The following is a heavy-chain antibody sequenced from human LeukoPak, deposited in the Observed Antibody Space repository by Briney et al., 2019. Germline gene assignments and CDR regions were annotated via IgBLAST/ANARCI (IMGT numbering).Heavy chain of an antibody. CDR2: INTDGSST. CDR3: ARARDYSYYYYYYMDV. V-gene: IGHV3-74*01. J-gene: IGHJ6*03. CDR1: GFTFSSYW. D-gene: IGHD3-10*01. Sequence: GGSLRLSCAASGFTFSSYWMHWVRQAPGKGLVWVSRINTDGSSTSYADSVKGRFTISRDNAKNTLYLQMNSLRAEDTAVYYCARARDYSYYYYYYMDVWGKGTTVTVSS.